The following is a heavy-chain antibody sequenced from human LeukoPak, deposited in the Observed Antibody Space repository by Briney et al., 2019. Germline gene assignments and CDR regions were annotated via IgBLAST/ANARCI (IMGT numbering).Heavy chain of an antibody. CDR2: IASDGST. CDR1: GFTFSSYW. CDR3: IGSGGWPGY. J-gene: IGHJ4*02. D-gene: IGHD1-26*01. V-gene: IGHV3-74*01. Sequence: GGSLRLSCAASGFTFSSYWMHWVRQAPGKGLVWVSRIASDGSTVYADSVKGRFAISRDNAKDTVYLQMNSLRVEDTAVYYCIGSGGWPGYWGQGTLVTVSS.